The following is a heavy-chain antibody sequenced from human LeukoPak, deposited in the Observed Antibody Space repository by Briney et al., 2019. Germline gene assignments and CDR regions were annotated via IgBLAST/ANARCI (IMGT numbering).Heavy chain of an antibody. V-gene: IGHV3-48*01. Sequence: PGGSLRLSCAASGFTFSSYSVNWVRQAPGKGLEWVSYISSSSSTIYYADSVKGRFTISRDNAKNSLYLQMNSLGAEDTAVYYCARSYHPAGYSRGWAGGFDYWGQGTLVTVSS. D-gene: IGHD6-19*01. CDR3: ARSYHPAGYSRGWAGGFDY. CDR2: ISSSSSTI. CDR1: GFTFSSYS. J-gene: IGHJ4*02.